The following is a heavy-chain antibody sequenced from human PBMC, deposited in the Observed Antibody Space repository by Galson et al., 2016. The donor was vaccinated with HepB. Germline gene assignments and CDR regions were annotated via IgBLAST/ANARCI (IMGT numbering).Heavy chain of an antibody. CDR2: VRSKPYGGTS. Sequence: SLRLSCAGSGFNFGDYSVSWVRRAPGKGLEWVGFVRSKPYGGTSEYAAPVKGRFTISRDDSTRIAYLQMNSLKTEDTAVYYCTRGSRGFLEWGFDYWGQGTLVTVSS. J-gene: IGHJ4*02. V-gene: IGHV3-49*04. CDR3: TRGSRGFLEWGFDY. CDR1: GFNFGDYS. D-gene: IGHD3-3*01.